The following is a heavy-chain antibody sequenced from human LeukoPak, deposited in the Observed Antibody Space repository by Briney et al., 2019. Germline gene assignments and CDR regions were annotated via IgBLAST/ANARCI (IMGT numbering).Heavy chain of an antibody. CDR1: GFTFSSYS. D-gene: IGHD2-2*01. CDR3: ARALGYCSSTSCHHRSLRYYYMDV. V-gene: IGHV3-21*01. J-gene: IGHJ6*03. CDR2: ISSSSSYI. Sequence: PGGSLRLSCAASGFTFSSYSMNWVRQAPGKELEWVSSISSSSSYIYYADSVKGRFTISRDNAKNSLYLQMNSLRAEDTAVYYCARALGYCSSTSCHHRSLRYYYMDVWGKGTTVTVSS.